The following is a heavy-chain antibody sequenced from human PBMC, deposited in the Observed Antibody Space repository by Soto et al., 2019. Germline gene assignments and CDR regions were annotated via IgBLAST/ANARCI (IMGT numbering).Heavy chain of an antibody. CDR3: AKDWGSSGWFNWFDP. V-gene: IGHV3-30*18. Sequence: QVLLVESGGGVVQPGRSLRLSCAPSGFTLSTNGMHWVRQAPGKGLEWVAMISHDGSEEHYADPVKGRFTISRDNSKNLLYLQMNSLRTEDTAVYYCAKDWGSSGWFNWFDPWGQGTLVTVSS. J-gene: IGHJ5*02. D-gene: IGHD6-19*01. CDR2: ISHDGSEE. CDR1: GFTLSTNG.